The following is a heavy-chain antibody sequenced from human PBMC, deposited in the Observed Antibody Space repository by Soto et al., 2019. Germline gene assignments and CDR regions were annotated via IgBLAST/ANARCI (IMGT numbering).Heavy chain of an antibody. D-gene: IGHD7-27*01. CDR1: GFTFSSYG. CDR3: PEVLTGALDY. Sequence: GGSLRLSCAASGFTFSSYGMNWVRQAPGKGLEWVAVISYDENNKYYADSVKGRFTISRDNSKNTLYLQMNSLRAEDTAVYYCPEVLTGALDYCGQGPLVTVYS. J-gene: IGHJ4*02. V-gene: IGHV3-30*18. CDR2: ISYDENNK.